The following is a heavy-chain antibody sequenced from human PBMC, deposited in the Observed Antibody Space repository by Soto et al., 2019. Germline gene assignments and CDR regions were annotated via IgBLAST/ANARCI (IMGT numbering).Heavy chain of an antibody. CDR1: GGSISSYY. V-gene: IGHV4-59*08. CDR3: ARSRGFPSYYFDY. J-gene: IGHJ4*02. CDR2: IYYSGST. D-gene: IGHD6-6*01. Sequence: SETLSLTCTVSGGSISSYYWSWIRQPPGKGLEWIGYIYYSGSTNYNPSLKSRVTIPVDTSKNQFSLKLSSVTAADTAVYYCARSRGFPSYYFDYWGQGTLVTVSS.